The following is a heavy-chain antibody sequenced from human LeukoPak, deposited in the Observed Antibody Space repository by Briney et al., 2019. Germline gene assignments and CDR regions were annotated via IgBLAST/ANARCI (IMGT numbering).Heavy chain of an antibody. CDR3: GAFGGHRTYYYMDV. CDR1: GGSISSGSYY. Sequence: SQTLSLTCTVSGGSISSGSYYWSWIRQPAGKGLEWIGRIYTSGSTNYNPSLKSRVTISVDTSKNQFSLKLSPVTAADTAVYYCGAFGGHRTYYYMDVWGKGTTVTVSS. D-gene: IGHD3-16*01. CDR2: IYTSGST. J-gene: IGHJ6*03. V-gene: IGHV4-61*02.